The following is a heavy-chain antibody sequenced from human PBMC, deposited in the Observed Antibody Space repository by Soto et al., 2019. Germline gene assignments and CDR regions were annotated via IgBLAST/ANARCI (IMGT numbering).Heavy chain of an antibody. J-gene: IGHJ4*02. D-gene: IGHD6-13*01. CDR3: ARASAYSTPWSFDN. CDR1: GYTFSRYG. CDR2: ISGFNGNT. V-gene: IGHV1-18*01. Sequence: ASVKVSCKASGYTFSRYGISWVRQAPGQGLEWVGWISGFNGNTKESEKLQGRATLTTDTAANTAHMELRGLRSDDTAVYYCARASAYSTPWSFDNWGQGTLVTVSS.